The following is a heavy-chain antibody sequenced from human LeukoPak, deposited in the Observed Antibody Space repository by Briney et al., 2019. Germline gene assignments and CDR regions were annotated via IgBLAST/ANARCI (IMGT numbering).Heavy chain of an antibody. CDR3: ARRLFQLSRYAFDI. J-gene: IGHJ3*02. Sequence: SETLSLTCAVYGGSFSDYYWSWIRQPPGKGLEWIGEINHSGRNNYNPSLKSRVTISVDTSKNQFSLEPSSVTAADTAVYYCARRLFQLSRYAFDIWGQGTMVTVSA. V-gene: IGHV4-34*01. CDR1: GGSFSDYY. CDR2: INHSGRN. D-gene: IGHD1-1*01.